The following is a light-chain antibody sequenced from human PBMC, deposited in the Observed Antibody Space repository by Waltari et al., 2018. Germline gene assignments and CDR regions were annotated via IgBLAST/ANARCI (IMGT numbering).Light chain of an antibody. CDR1: TPNIGNNY. CDR2: ENN. CDR3: GRWDSTLSVWV. V-gene: IGLV1-51*02. J-gene: IGLJ3*02. Sequence: QSVLTQPPSVSAAPGQRVTISCSDSTPNIGNNYISWYQHFPGAAPKLLIYENNKRPSGIPDRFSGSMSGTSATLGITGLQTGDEADYYCGRWDSTLSVWVFGGGTKLTVL.